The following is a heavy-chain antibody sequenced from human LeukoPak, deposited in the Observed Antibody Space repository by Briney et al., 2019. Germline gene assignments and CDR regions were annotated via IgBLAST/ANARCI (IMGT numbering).Heavy chain of an antibody. CDR1: GGSISSSSYY. CDR3: ARLGGGQTGDY. Sequence: SETLSLTCTVSGGSISSSSYYWGWIRQPPGKGLEWIGSIYYSGSTYYNPSLKSRVTISVDTSKNQFSLKLSSVTAADTAVYYCARLGGGQTGDYWGQGTLVTVSS. J-gene: IGHJ4*02. CDR2: IYYSGST. V-gene: IGHV4-39*01. D-gene: IGHD1-26*01.